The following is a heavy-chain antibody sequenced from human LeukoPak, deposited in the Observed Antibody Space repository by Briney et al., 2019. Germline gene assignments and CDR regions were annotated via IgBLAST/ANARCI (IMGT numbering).Heavy chain of an antibody. V-gene: IGHV3-30*02. CDR2: IHYDGSEK. D-gene: IGHD5-18*01. Sequence: GGSLRLSCAPSGFSLINCDMHWVRQTPGKGLEWVAFIHYDGSEKYYADSLKGRFTISRDNSKNTLNLQMDSLRVEDTAVYYCAKGDTGVIRRYYLDSWGQGTLVTVSS. CDR3: AKGDTGVIRRYYLDS. CDR1: GFSLINCD. J-gene: IGHJ4*02.